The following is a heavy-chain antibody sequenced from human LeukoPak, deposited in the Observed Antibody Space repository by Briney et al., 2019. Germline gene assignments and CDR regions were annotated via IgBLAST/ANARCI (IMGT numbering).Heavy chain of an antibody. Sequence: ASVKVSCKASGYTFTSYGISWVRQAPGRGLEWMGWISAYNGNTNYAQKLQGRVTMTTDTSTSTAYMELRSLRSDDTAVYYCARAPDPGYSHATIYWGQGTLVTVSS. CDR3: ARAPDPGYSHATIY. V-gene: IGHV1-18*01. CDR1: GYTFTSYG. D-gene: IGHD5-18*01. J-gene: IGHJ4*02. CDR2: ISAYNGNT.